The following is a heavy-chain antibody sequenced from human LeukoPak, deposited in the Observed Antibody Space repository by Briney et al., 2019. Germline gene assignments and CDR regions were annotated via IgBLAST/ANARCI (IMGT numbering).Heavy chain of an antibody. CDR2: ISGSGGST. Sequence: PSETLSLTCTVSGYSISSGYYWGWIRQPPGKGLEWVSAISGSGGSTYYADSVKGRFTISRDNSKNTLYLQMNSLRAEDTAVYYCAGYSGRYPYYMDVWGKGTTVTISS. V-gene: IGHV3-23*01. D-gene: IGHD1-26*01. J-gene: IGHJ6*03. CDR1: GYSISSGYY. CDR3: AGYSGRYPYYMDV.